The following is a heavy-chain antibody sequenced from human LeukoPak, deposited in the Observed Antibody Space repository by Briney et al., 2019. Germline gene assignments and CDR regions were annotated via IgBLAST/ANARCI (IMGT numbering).Heavy chain of an antibody. Sequence: SETLSLTCAVSGGSISSSNWWSWVRQSPGKGLEWIGEIYHSGGTNYNPSLKSRVTISVDKSKNQFSLKLSSVTAADTAVYYCARESAGGTYYYFDYWGQGTLVTVSS. V-gene: IGHV4-4*02. D-gene: IGHD2-15*01. CDR1: GGSISSSNW. CDR2: IYHSGGT. J-gene: IGHJ4*02. CDR3: ARESAGGTYYYFDY.